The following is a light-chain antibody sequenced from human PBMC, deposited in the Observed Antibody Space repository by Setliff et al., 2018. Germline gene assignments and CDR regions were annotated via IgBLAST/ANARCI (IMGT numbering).Light chain of an antibody. V-gene: IGLV2-23*02. Sequence: QSALTQPASVSGSPGQSITISCTGTSSDIGGYNFVFWYQQHPGKAPQLIIYDVSNRPSGVSNRFSASKSGNTASLTISGLQAEDEADYYCCSFAGAGWVFGGGTK. J-gene: IGLJ3*02. CDR1: SSDIGGYNF. CDR3: CSFAGAGWV. CDR2: DVS.